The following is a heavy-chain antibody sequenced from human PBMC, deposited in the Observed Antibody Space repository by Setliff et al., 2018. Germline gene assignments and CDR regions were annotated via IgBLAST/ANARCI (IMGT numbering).Heavy chain of an antibody. D-gene: IGHD3-3*01. J-gene: IGHJ6*02. CDR2: IVADGSGK. CDR1: GFTFSGPW. Sequence: GGSLRLSCVGSGFTFSGPWMSWVRQAPGKGLEWVANIVADGSGKHYVASVKGRFSISRDNDKNSMYLEMNSLRAEDTAVYYCAKVNNRFWSGYYPYYYGMDVWGQGTTVTVSS. V-gene: IGHV3-7*03. CDR3: AKVNNRFWSGYYPYYYGMDV.